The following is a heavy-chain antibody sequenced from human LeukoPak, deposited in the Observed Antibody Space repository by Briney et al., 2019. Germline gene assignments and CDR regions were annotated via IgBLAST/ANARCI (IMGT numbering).Heavy chain of an antibody. V-gene: IGHV3-15*01. D-gene: IGHD3-9*01. Sequence: GGSLRLSCAASGFTFSNAWMSWVRQAPGKGLEWVGRIKSKTDGGTTDYAAPVKGRFTISRDDSKNTLYLQMNSLKTEDTAVYYCTTDSSSDYDILTGYLDFDYWGQGTLVTVSS. CDR2: IKSKTDGGTT. CDR1: GFTFSNAW. J-gene: IGHJ4*02. CDR3: TTDSSSDYDILTGYLDFDY.